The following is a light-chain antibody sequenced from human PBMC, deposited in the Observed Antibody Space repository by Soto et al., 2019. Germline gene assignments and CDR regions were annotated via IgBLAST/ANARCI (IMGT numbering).Light chain of an antibody. Sequence: EIVXXXSPGXXXLSPGERATXXXXXSQXVXXSYLAWYQQKPGQAPRLLIYGASSRATGIPDRFSGSGSGTDFTLTISRLEPEDFAVYYCQQYGSSPRKLTFGGGTKVEIK. V-gene: IGKV3-20*01. J-gene: IGKJ4*01. CDR3: QQYGSSPRKLT. CDR2: GAS. CDR1: QXVXXSY.